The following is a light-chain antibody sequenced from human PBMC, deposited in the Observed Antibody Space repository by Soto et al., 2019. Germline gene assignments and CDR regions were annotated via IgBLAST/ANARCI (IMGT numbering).Light chain of an antibody. CDR1: QSISSF. J-gene: IGKJ1*01. CDR2: AAS. CDR3: QQSYSTPPT. Sequence: DIQMTQSPSSLSASVGDRVTITCRASQSISSFLNWYQQKAGKDPKLLIYAASSLQSGVTSRFSGSGSGTDFTLTISSLRPEDFASYYCQQSYSTPPTFGQGTKVDIK. V-gene: IGKV1-39*01.